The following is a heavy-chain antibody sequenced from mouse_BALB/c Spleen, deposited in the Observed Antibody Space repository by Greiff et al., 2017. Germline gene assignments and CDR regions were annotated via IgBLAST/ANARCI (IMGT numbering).Heavy chain of an antibody. D-gene: IGHD2-14*01. J-gene: IGHJ3*01. Sequence: EVKLQESGPGLVKPSQSLSLTCSVTGYSITSGYYWNWIRQFPGNKLEWMGYISYDGSNNYNPSLKNRISITRDTSKNQFFLKLNSVTTEDTATYYCARDYYRYDGTFAYWGQGTLVTVSA. CDR2: ISYDGSN. CDR1: GYSITSGYY. V-gene: IGHV3-6*02. CDR3: ARDYYRYDGTFAY.